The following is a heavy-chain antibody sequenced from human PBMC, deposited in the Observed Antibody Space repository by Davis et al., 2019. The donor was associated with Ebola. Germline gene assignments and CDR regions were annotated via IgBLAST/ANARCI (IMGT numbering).Heavy chain of an antibody. V-gene: IGHV4-59*01. CDR3: ARGYGGKSFY. D-gene: IGHD4-23*01. J-gene: IGHJ4*02. CDR2: IYYSGST. Sequence: SETLSLTCTVSGGSISSNYWSWIRQPPGKGLEWIGYIYYSGSTNYNPSLKSRVTISVDTSKNQFSLKLSSVTAADTAVYYCARGYGGKSFYWGQGTLVTVSS. CDR1: GGSISSNY.